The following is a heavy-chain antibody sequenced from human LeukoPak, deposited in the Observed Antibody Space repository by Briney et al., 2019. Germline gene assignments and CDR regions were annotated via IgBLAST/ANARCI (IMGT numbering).Heavy chain of an antibody. CDR3: ARAQAIAAAGPDFDY. J-gene: IGHJ4*02. D-gene: IGHD6-13*01. CDR1: GYTFTSYD. Sequence: GASVKVSCKASGYTFTSYDINWVRQATGQGREWMGWLNPNSGNTGYAQNFQGRVTMTRNTSITTAYMELSSLRSEDTAVYYCARAQAIAAAGPDFDYWGQGTLVTVSS. CDR2: LNPNSGNT. V-gene: IGHV1-8*01.